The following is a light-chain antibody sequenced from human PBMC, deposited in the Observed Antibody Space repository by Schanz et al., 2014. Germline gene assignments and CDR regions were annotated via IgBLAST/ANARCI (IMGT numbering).Light chain of an antibody. Sequence: EIVLTQSPATLSLSPGERATLSCRASQSVSTYLAWYQQKPGQAPRLLIYDASNRASGIPARFSGSGSGTDFTLTIIRLEPEDFAVYYCQQYGSSPRTFGQGTKLEIK. V-gene: IGKV3-11*01. CDR1: QSVSTY. CDR2: DAS. J-gene: IGKJ2*01. CDR3: QQYGSSPRT.